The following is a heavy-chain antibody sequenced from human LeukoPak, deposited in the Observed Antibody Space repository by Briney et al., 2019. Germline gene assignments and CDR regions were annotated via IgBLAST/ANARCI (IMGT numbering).Heavy chain of an antibody. V-gene: IGHV1-69*04. J-gene: IGHJ6*02. CDR1: VGTFSSYA. CDR3: ARARTTVTGNYYYGMDV. Sequence: SVKVSCKASVGTFSSYAISWVRQAPGHGLEWMGRIIPIFGIANYAQKFQGRVTITADKSTSTAYMELSSLRSEDTAVYYCARARTTVTGNYYYGMDVWGQGTTVTVSS. D-gene: IGHD4-17*01. CDR2: IIPIFGIA.